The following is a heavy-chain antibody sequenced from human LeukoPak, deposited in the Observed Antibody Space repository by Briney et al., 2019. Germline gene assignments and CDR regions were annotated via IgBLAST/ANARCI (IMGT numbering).Heavy chain of an antibody. V-gene: IGHV1-18*01. CDR1: GYTFTSYG. Sequence: GASVKVSCKASGYTFTSYGISWVRQAPGQGLEWMGWISAYNGNTNYAQKLQGRVTMTTDTSTSTAYMELRSLRSDDTAVYYCARAFSLVTVTTFYYYYYMDVWGKGTTVTVSS. J-gene: IGHJ6*03. D-gene: IGHD4-17*01. CDR3: ARAFSLVTVTTFYYYYYMDV. CDR2: ISAYNGNT.